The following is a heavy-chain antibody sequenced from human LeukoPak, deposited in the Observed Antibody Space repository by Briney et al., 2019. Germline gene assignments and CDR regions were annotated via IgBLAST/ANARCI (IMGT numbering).Heavy chain of an antibody. V-gene: IGHV4-39*07. Sequence: SETLSLTCTVSGGSISSSSYYWGWMRQPPGKGLEWIGSVYNSGSTYYNPSLKSRVIVSLAMSQNQFSLRLTSVTAADTAVYYCARDTGQYAPGTPGFTRFDPWGQGALVTVSS. CDR3: ARDTGQYAPGTPGFTRFDP. J-gene: IGHJ5*02. CDR2: VYNSGST. D-gene: IGHD3-10*01. CDR1: GGSISSSSYY.